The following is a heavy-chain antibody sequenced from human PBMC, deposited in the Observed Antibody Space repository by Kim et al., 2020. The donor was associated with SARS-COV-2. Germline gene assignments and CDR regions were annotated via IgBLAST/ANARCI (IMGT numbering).Heavy chain of an antibody. Sequence: GGSLRLSCAASGFIVSDNSMTWVRQAPGKGLEWVSTLYSAGATYYSESVRGRFIISRDTSKNTMYLQMNSLRAEDSAVYYCARGFLVRSGSDWGRGSL. D-gene: IGHD1-1*01. CDR1: GFIVSDNS. CDR3: ARGFLVRSGSD. V-gene: IGHV3-66*01. CDR2: LYSAGAT. J-gene: IGHJ4*02.